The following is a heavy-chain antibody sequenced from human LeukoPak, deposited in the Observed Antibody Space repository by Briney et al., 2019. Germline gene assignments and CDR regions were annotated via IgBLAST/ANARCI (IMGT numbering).Heavy chain of an antibody. J-gene: IGHJ4*02. V-gene: IGHV1-2*02. Sequence: GASVKVSCKASGYTFTGYYIDWVRQAPGQGLEWMGWITPNSGGTKYGQKFQGRVTMTRDTSINTDYMEMKRVTSDDTAVYYCARGAEAETSPLDFWGQGTLVIVS. CDR2: ITPNSGGT. CDR1: GYTFTGYY. CDR3: ARGAEAETSPLDF. D-gene: IGHD6-13*01.